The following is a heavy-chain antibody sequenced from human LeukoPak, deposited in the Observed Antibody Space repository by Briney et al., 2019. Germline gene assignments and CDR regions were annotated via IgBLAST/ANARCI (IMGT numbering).Heavy chain of an antibody. Sequence: GGSLRLSCAASGFIFSTYGIHWVRQAPGKGLEWVAVISNDGSNKYYADSVKGRFTISRDNSKNTLYLQMNSLRAEDTAVYYCAKGLSGGGQRGYFDDWGQGTLVTVSS. V-gene: IGHV3-30*18. CDR2: ISNDGSNK. D-gene: IGHD4-23*01. CDR1: GFIFSTYG. J-gene: IGHJ4*02. CDR3: AKGLSGGGQRGYFDD.